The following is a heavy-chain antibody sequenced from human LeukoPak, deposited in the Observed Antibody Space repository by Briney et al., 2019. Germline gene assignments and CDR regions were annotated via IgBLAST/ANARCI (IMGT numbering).Heavy chain of an antibody. CDR1: GGSISSYY. D-gene: IGHD6-13*01. CDR3: ARLGISNWFDP. J-gene: IGHJ5*02. Sequence: SETLSLTCTVSGGSISSYYWSWIRQPPGKGLEWIGYIYYSGSTNYNPSLKSRVTISVDTSKNQFSLKLSSVTAADTAVYYCARLGISNWFDPWGQGTLVTVSS. CDR2: IYYSGST. V-gene: IGHV4-59*08.